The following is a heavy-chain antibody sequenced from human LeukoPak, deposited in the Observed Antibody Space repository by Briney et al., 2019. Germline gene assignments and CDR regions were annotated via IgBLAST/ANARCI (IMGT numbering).Heavy chain of an antibody. CDR2: ISGSGDYT. V-gene: IGHV3-23*01. CDR3: AKGNRSGSEN. D-gene: IGHD1-1*01. Sequence: PGGSLRLSCAASGFTFSTYAMSWVRQAPGKGLEWVSIISGSGDYTNYADSVEGRFTISRDNSKNTFYVQMNSLRAEDTAVYYCAKGNRSGSENWGQGTLVTVSS. CDR1: GFTFSTYA. J-gene: IGHJ4*02.